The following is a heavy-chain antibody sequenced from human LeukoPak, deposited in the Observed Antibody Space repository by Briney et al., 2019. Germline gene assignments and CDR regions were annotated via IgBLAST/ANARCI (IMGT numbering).Heavy chain of an antibody. J-gene: IGHJ4*02. D-gene: IGHD5-24*01. V-gene: IGHV3-48*03. CDR1: GFTFSSYE. CDR2: ISSSGSTI. CDR3: ARQRRWLYECAY. Sequence: GGSLRLSYAASGFTFSSYEMNWVRQAPGKGLEWVSYISSSGSTIYYADSVKGQFTISRDNAKKSLYLQMNILRAEDTAVYYCARQRRWLYECAYWGQGTLVTVSS.